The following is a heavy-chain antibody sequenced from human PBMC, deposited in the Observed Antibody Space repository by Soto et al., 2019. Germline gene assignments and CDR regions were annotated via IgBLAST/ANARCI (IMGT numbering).Heavy chain of an antibody. CDR1: GYTFTTYP. J-gene: IGHJ6*02. CDR3: ARGVMVRGLNYYAMDV. Sequence: QVYLVQSGAEVKEPGASVNVSCKASGYTFTTYPMHWVRQAPGQRLEWMGWISAGNDNTEYSQKFQGRVTITRETSASTAHMELSSLRSEDTAVYYCARGVMVRGLNYYAMDVWGQGTTVTVSS. V-gene: IGHV1-3*01. D-gene: IGHD3-10*01. CDR2: ISAGNDNT.